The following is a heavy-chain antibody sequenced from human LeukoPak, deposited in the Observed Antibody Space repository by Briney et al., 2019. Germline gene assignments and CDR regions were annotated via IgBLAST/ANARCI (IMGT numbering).Heavy chain of an antibody. J-gene: IGHJ4*02. CDR2: ISWNSGSI. CDR3: AKDRRIVVVPAAIALDY. CDR1: GFTFDDYA. V-gene: IGHV3-9*01. D-gene: IGHD2-2*02. Sequence: GGSLRLSCAASGFTFDDYAMHWVRQAPGKGLEWVSGISWNSGSIGYADSVKGRFTISRDNAKNSLYLQMNSLRAEDTAVYYCAKDRRIVVVPAAIALDYWGQGTLVTVSS.